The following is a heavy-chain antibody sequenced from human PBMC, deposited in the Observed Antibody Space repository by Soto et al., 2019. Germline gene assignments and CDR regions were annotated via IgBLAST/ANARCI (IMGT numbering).Heavy chain of an antibody. D-gene: IGHD3-10*01. V-gene: IGHV3-30-3*01. CDR1: GFTFSSYA. CDR2: ISYDGSNK. J-gene: IGHJ4*02. CDR3: ASDGSHGGSWSYKF. Sequence: QVQLVESGGGVVQPGRSLRLSCAASGFTFSSYAMHWVRQAPGKGLEWVAVISYDGSNKYYADSVKGRFTISRDNSKNTLYLQMNSLKAEDTAVYYCASDGSHGGSWSYKFWGQGTLVTVSS.